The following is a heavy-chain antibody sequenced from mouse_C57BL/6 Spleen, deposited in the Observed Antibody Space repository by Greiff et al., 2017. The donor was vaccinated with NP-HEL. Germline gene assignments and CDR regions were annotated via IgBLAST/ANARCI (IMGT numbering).Heavy chain of an antibody. CDR3: ARHLTGTQENYFDY. V-gene: IGHV5-6*01. Sequence: EVQLVESGGDLVKPGGSLKLSCAASGFTFSSYGMSWVRQTPDKRLEWVATISSGGSYTYYPDSVKGRFTISRDNAKNTLYLQMSSLKSEDTAMYYCARHLTGTQENYFDYWGQGTTLTVSS. D-gene: IGHD4-1*01. CDR2: ISSGGSYT. CDR1: GFTFSSYG. J-gene: IGHJ2*01.